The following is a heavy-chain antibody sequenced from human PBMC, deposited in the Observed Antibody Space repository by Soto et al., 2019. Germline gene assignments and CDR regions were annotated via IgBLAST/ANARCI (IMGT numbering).Heavy chain of an antibody. CDR2: IKQDGSEK. D-gene: IGHD3-10*01. CDR3: ARGIRSSEYNCFDP. Sequence: GGSLRLSCAASGFTFSSYWMTWVRQAPGKGLEWVANIKQDGSEKYYVDSVKGRFNISRDNAKNSLYLQMNSLRAEDTAVYYCARGIRSSEYNCFDPWGQGTLVTVSS. V-gene: IGHV3-7*01. CDR1: GFTFSSYW. J-gene: IGHJ5*02.